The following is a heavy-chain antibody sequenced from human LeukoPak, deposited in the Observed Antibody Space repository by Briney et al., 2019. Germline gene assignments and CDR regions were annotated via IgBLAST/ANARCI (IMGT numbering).Heavy chain of an antibody. J-gene: IGHJ6*03. Sequence: ASVKVSCKASGYTFTGYYMHWVRQAPGQGLGWMGWINPNSGGTNYAQKFQGRVTMTRDTSISTAYMELSRLRSDDTAVYYCARDYYGSGSYFDYMDVWGKGTTVTVSS. V-gene: IGHV1-2*02. D-gene: IGHD3-10*01. CDR3: ARDYYGSGSYFDYMDV. CDR2: INPNSGGT. CDR1: GYTFTGYY.